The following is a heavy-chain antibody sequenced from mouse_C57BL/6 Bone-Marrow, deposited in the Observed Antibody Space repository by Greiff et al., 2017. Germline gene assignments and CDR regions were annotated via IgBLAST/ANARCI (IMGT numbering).Heavy chain of an antibody. V-gene: IGHV10-3*01. CDR2: IRSKSSNYAT. D-gene: IGHD1-1*01. CDR3: VRGSWDSLITARDYFDY. CDR1: GFTFNTYA. J-gene: IGHJ2*01. Sequence: EVQLVESGGGLVQPKGSLKLSCAASGFTFNTYAMHWVRQAPGKGLEWVARIRSKSSNYATYDADSVKDRFTIARDDSQSMLYLQMNNLKTEDTAMYYCVRGSWDSLITARDYFDYWGQGTTLTVSS.